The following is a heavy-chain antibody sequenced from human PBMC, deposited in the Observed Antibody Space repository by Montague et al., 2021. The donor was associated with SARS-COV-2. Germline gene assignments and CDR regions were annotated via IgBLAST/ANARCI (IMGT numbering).Heavy chain of an antibody. D-gene: IGHD5-12*01. CDR1: GGSITRSYY. CDR3: ARYSGYDLSTDY. V-gene: IGHV4-39*01. CDR2: IYYSGST. J-gene: IGHJ4*02. Sequence: SETLSLTCLVSGGSITRSYYWGWIRQSPGKGLEWIGSIYYSGSTNYNPSLKSRVTISVDTSKNQFSLKLNSVTAADSAVYYCARYSGYDLSTDYWGPGSLVTVSS.